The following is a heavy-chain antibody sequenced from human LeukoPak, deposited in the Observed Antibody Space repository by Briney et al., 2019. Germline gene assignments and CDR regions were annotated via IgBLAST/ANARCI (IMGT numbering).Heavy chain of an antibody. CDR1: GGTFSSYA. Sequence: SVKVSCKASGGTFSSYAISWVRQAPGQGLEWMGGIIPIFGTANYAQKFQGRVTITADESTSTAYMEPSSLRSEDTAVYYCARAQGIAAAFDYWGQGTLVTVSS. J-gene: IGHJ4*02. V-gene: IGHV1-69*13. CDR2: IIPIFGTA. D-gene: IGHD6-13*01. CDR3: ARAQGIAAAFDY.